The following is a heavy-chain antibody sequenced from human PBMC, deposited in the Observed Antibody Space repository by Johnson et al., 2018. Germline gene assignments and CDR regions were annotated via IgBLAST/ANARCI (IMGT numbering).Heavy chain of an antibody. D-gene: IGHD2-21*02. CDR3: VGDLSTATGGYFQH. CDR2: LSRSNSYG. V-gene: IGHV3-21*01. J-gene: IGHJ1*01. CDR1: GFTFSSYS. Sequence: VQLVQSGGGLVKPGGSLRLSCVASGFTFSSYSMTWVRQAPGKGLEWVSSLSRSNSYGYYADSVKGRFTISRDNAKNSLDLQMNSLRVEDTAVYYCVGDLSTATGGYFQHWGQGTLVTVSS.